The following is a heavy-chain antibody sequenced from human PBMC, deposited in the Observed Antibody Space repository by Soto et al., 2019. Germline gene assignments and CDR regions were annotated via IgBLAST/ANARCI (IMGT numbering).Heavy chain of an antibody. J-gene: IGHJ6*03. CDR2: IYSGGST. D-gene: IGHD3-10*02. V-gene: IGHV3-53*04. Sequence: GESLKISCAASGFTVSSNYMSWVRQAPGKGLEWVSVIYSGGSTYYADSVKGRFTISRHNSKNTLYLQMNSLRAEDTAVYYCARLGSGSYHYYYYMDVWGKGTTVTVSS. CDR1: GFTVSSNY. CDR3: ARLGSGSYHYYYYMDV.